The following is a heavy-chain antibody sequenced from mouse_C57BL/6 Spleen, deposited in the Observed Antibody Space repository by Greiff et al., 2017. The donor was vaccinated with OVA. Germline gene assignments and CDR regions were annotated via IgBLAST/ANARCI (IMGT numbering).Heavy chain of an antibody. Sequence: EVQLVESGGGLVQPGGSMKLSCVASGFTFSNYWMNWVRQSPEKGLEWVAQIRLKSDNYATHYAESVKGRFTISRDDSKSSVYLQMNNLRAEDTGIYYCTGRWDYDWYFDVWGTGTTVTVSS. V-gene: IGHV6-3*01. CDR3: TGRWDYDWYFDV. CDR2: IRLKSDNYAT. D-gene: IGHD2-4*01. J-gene: IGHJ1*03. CDR1: GFTFSNYW.